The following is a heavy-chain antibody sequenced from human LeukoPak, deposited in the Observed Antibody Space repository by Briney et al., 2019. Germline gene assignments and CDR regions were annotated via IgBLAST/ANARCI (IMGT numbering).Heavy chain of an antibody. V-gene: IGHV4-30-2*01. Sequence: PSETLSLTCAVSGGSISSGGYSWSWIRQPPGKGLEWIGYIYHSGSTYYNPSLKSRVTMSVDRSKNQFSLKLSSVTAADTAVYYCARGKGSSWYQDFDYWGQGTLVTVSS. D-gene: IGHD6-13*01. CDR3: ARGKGSSWYQDFDY. J-gene: IGHJ4*02. CDR1: GGSISSGGYS. CDR2: IYHSGST.